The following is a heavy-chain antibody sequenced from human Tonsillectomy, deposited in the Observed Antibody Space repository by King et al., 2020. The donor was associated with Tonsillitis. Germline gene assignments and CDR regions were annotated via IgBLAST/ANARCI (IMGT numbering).Heavy chain of an antibody. CDR1: GYTFTSYG. D-gene: IGHD3-22*01. CDR2: ISSYNGNT. CDR3: AREDYYDSSGGFDY. Sequence: QLVQSGAEVKKPGASVKVSCKASGYTFTSYGFSWVRQAPGQGLEWMGGISSYNGNTIYAQKLQGRVTMTTDTSTRTAYMEPRSLRSDDTAVYYCAREDYYDSSGGFDYWGQGTLVTVSS. J-gene: IGHJ4*02. V-gene: IGHV1-18*01.